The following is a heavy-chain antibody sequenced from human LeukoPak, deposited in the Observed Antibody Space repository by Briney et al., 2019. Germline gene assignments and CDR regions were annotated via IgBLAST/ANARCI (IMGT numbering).Heavy chain of an antibody. Sequence: SVKVSCKASGGTFSSYAISWVRQAPGQGLEWMGRIIPILGIANYAQKFQGRVTITADKSTSTAYMELSSLRSEDTAVYYCARGMTASLRANAGFDIWGQGTTVAVSS. CDR2: IIPILGIA. V-gene: IGHV1-69*04. CDR1: GGTFSSYA. D-gene: IGHD2-21*02. J-gene: IGHJ3*02. CDR3: ARGMTASLRANAGFDI.